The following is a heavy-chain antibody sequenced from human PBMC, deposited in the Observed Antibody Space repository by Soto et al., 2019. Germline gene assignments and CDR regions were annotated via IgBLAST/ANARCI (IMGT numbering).Heavy chain of an antibody. D-gene: IGHD2-21*02. CDR3: ARVRAVVTPHPPDY. CDR1: GFTFSSYG. Sequence: QVQLVESGGGVVQPGRSLRLSCEASGFTFSSYGMHWVRQAPGKGLEWVAVIWYDGSNKYYADSVKGRFTISRDNSKNTLYLQMNSLRAEDTAVDYCARVRAVVTPHPPDYWGQGTLVTVAS. CDR2: IWYDGSNK. V-gene: IGHV3-33*01. J-gene: IGHJ4*02.